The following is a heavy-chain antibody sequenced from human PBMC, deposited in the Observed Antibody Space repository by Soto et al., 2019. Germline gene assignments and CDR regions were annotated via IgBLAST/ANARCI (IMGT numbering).Heavy chain of an antibody. J-gene: IGHJ4*02. Sequence: GGSLRLSCAASGFTVSSNYMSWVRQAPGKGLEWVSVIYSGGSTYYADSVKGRFTISRDNSKNTLYLQMNSLRAEDTAVYYCASNILRYYYDSSGYYYVYWGQGTLVTVSS. V-gene: IGHV3-66*01. CDR3: ASNILRYYYDSSGYYYVY. CDR1: GFTVSSNY. D-gene: IGHD3-22*01. CDR2: IYSGGST.